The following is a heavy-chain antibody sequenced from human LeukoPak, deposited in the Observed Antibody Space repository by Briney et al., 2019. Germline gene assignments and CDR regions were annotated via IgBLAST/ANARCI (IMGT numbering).Heavy chain of an antibody. J-gene: IGHJ6*03. CDR3: ARDGVGSTSYYYYYYMDV. V-gene: IGHV1-2*02. D-gene: IGHD2-2*01. Sequence: GASVKVSCKASGYTFTSYGISWVRQAPGQGLEWMGWINPNSGGTNYAQKFQGRVTMTRDTSISTAYMELSRLRSDDTAVYYCARDGVGSTSYYYYYYMDVWGKGTTVTISS. CDR1: GYTFTSYG. CDR2: INPNSGGT.